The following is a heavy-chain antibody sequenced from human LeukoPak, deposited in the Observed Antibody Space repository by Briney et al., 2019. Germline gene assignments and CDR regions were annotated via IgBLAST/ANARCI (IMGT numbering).Heavy chain of an antibody. D-gene: IGHD6-13*01. J-gene: IGHJ4*02. CDR3: VKSIAAPGQKYLDY. V-gene: IGHV3-21*06. Sequence: GGSLRLSCAASGFIFSSYSMNWVRQAPGKGLEWVSYISGRSNYIFYADSVKGRFTISRDNAENTLYVQMDSLRVEDTAIYYCVKSIAAPGQKYLDYWGQGIAVTVSA. CDR1: GFIFSSYS. CDR2: ISGRSNYI.